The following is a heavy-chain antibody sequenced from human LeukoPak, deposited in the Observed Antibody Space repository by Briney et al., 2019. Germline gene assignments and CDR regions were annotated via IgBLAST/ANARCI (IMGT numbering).Heavy chain of an antibody. CDR3: ASGGSCPALCLGNY. CDR1: GGSISSSSYY. V-gene: IGHV4-39*01. J-gene: IGHJ4*02. CDR2: IYYSGST. Sequence: PSETLSLTCTVSGGSISSSSYYWGWIRQPPGKGLEWIGSIYYSGSTYYNPSLKSRVTISVDTSKNQFSLKLSSVTAADTAVYYCASGGSCPALCLGNYWGQGTLVTVSS. D-gene: IGHD2-15*01.